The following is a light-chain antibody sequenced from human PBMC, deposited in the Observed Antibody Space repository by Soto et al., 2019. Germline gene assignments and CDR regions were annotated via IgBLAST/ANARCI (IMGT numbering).Light chain of an antibody. Sequence: QSVLTQPASVSGSPGQSITISCTGTSSDVGGFKHVSWNQQHPGKAPKVIIYEVSNRPSGVSNRFSGSKSGNTASLTISGLQAEDEADYYCSSYTSSFTYVFGTGTKVTVL. V-gene: IGLV2-14*01. CDR1: SSDVGGFKH. CDR3: SSYTSSFTYV. J-gene: IGLJ1*01. CDR2: EVS.